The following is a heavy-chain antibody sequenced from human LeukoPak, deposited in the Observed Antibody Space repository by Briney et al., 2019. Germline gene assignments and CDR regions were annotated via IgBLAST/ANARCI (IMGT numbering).Heavy chain of an antibody. CDR3: AKWGDYDVLTGYYVSDY. J-gene: IGHJ4*02. CDR2: ITGSGGNT. Sequence: GGSLRLSCAASGFTFSNYAMSWVRQAPGKGLDWVSAITGSGGNTYYADSVKGRFTISRDNSKNTLYLQMNCLRAEDTAVYYCAKWGDYDVLTGYYVSDYWGQGALVTVSS. CDR1: GFTFSNYA. V-gene: IGHV3-23*01. D-gene: IGHD3-9*01.